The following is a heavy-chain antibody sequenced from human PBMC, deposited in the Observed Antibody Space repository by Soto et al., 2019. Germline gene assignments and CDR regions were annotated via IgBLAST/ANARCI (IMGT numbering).Heavy chain of an antibody. Sequence: QIQLVQYGAEVKKPGASVKVACKTSGYNFTTYGVSWVRQAPGQGLEWMGWISGHNGHTNYAQTFQGRVTMTTDTSTTTAYMELRSLRSDDTAVYYCARYQPYSTGYYYFDHWGQGTLAIVTS. CDR1: GYNFTTYG. V-gene: IGHV1-18*01. D-gene: IGHD6-19*01. J-gene: IGHJ4*02. CDR2: ISGHNGHT. CDR3: ARYQPYSTGYYYFDH.